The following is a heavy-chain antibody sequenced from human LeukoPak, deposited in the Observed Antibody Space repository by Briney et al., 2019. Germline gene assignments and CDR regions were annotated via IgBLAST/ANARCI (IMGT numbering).Heavy chain of an antibody. Sequence: GGSLRLSCTASGFTFGDYAMSWFRQAPGKGLEWVGFIRSNTYGGTTEYAASVKGRFTISRDDSKSIAYLQMNGLKTEDTAVYYCARDYYDSSAYYSFFQQWGQGTLVTVSS. V-gene: IGHV3-49*03. CDR3: ARDYYDSSAYYSFFQQ. CDR1: GFTFGDYA. J-gene: IGHJ1*01. D-gene: IGHD3-22*01. CDR2: IRSNTYGGTT.